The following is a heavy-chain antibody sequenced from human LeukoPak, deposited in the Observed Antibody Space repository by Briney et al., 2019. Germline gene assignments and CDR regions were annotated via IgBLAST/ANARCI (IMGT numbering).Heavy chain of an antibody. CDR3: ASGRTDTVVVPATLRNYYFDY. D-gene: IGHD2-2*01. Sequence: ASVKVSCKASGYTFTGYDINWVRQATGQGLEWMGWMNPNSGNTAYAQKFQGRVTITADKPTNTAYMELSSLRSEDTAVYYCASGRTDTVVVPATLRNYYFDYWGQGTLVTVSS. CDR2: MNPNSGNT. CDR1: GYTFTGYD. V-gene: IGHV1-8*03. J-gene: IGHJ4*02.